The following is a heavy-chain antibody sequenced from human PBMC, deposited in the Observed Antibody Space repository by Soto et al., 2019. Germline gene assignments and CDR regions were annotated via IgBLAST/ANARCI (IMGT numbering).Heavy chain of an antibody. CDR2: IYYSGST. J-gene: IGHJ4*02. CDR1: GGSISSYY. V-gene: IGHV4-59*01. Sequence: SETLSLTCTVSGGSISSYYWRWIRQPPGKGLEWIGYIYYSGSTNYNPSLKSRVTISVDTSKNQFSLKLSSVTAADTAVYYCASAGDYYDSSGYPVSYWGQGTLVTVSS. D-gene: IGHD3-22*01. CDR3: ASAGDYYDSSGYPVSY.